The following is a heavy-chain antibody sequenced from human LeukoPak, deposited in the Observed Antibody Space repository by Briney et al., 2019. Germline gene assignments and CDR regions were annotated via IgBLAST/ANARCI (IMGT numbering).Heavy chain of an antibody. J-gene: IGHJ6*02. CDR1: GFTFSSYA. V-gene: IGHV3-23*01. CDR2: ISGSGGST. CDR3: ARDKKQLVGYYYYYGMDV. D-gene: IGHD6-6*01. Sequence: GGSLRLSCAASGFTFSSYAMSWVRQAPEKGLEWVSAISGSGGSTYYADSVKGRFTISRDNAKNSLYLQMNSLRAEDTAVYYCARDKKQLVGYYYYYGMDVWGQGTTVTVSS.